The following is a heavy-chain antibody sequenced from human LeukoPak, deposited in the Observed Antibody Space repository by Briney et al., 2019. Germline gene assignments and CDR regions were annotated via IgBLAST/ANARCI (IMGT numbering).Heavy chain of an antibody. V-gene: IGHV4-34*01. Sequence: PSETLSLTCAVYSGSFNSYFWSWIRQVPGKGLEWIAELSESGGTNYNPSLKSRVTISVDTSKNQFSLKLSSVTAADTAVYYCARGLAAAGTSYFDYWGQGTLVTVSS. J-gene: IGHJ4*02. CDR1: SGSFNSYF. D-gene: IGHD6-13*01. CDR3: ARGLAAAGTSYFDY. CDR2: LSESGGT.